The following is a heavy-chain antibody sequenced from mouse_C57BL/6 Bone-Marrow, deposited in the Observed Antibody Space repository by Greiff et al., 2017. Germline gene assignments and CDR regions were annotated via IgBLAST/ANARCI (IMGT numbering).Heavy chain of an antibody. V-gene: IGHV1-81*01. D-gene: IGHD2-3*01. CDR1: GYTFTSYG. CDR3: ARWLLRFYYFDY. Sequence: QVQLQQSGAELARPGASVKLSCKASGYTFTSYGISWVKQRTGQGLEWIGEIYPRNGNTYYNEKFKGKATLTADKSSSTAYMELRSLTSEDSAVYFCARWLLRFYYFDYWGQGTTLTVSS. CDR2: IYPRNGNT. J-gene: IGHJ2*01.